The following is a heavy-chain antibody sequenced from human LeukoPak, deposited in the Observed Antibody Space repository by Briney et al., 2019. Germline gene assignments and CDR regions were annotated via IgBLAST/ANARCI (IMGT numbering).Heavy chain of an antibody. Sequence: ASVKVSCKASGYTFASYAMNWVRQAPGQGLEWMGWINTNTGNPTYAQGFTGRFVFSLDTSVSTAYLQISSLKAEDTAVYYCARDEGDGYNLGIDYWGQGTLVTVSS. CDR2: INTNTGNP. J-gene: IGHJ4*02. V-gene: IGHV7-4-1*02. D-gene: IGHD5-24*01. CDR1: GYTFASYA. CDR3: ARDEGDGYNLGIDY.